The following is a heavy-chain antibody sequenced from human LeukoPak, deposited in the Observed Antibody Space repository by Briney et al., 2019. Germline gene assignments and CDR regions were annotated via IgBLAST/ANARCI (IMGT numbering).Heavy chain of an antibody. D-gene: IGHD3-10*01. CDR3: ARDGTTMVRGGSYYYYMDV. Sequence: EASVKVSCKASGATYTTYAINWVRQAPGQGLEWMGWINPNSGGTNYAQKFQGRVTMTRDTSISTAYMELSRLRSDDTAVYYCARDGTTMVRGGSYYYYMDVWGKGTTVTVSS. V-gene: IGHV1-2*02. CDR2: INPNSGGT. J-gene: IGHJ6*03. CDR1: GATYTTYA.